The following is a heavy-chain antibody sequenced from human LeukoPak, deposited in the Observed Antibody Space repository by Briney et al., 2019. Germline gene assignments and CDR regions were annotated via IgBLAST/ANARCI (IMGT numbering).Heavy chain of an antibody. CDR2: IYYSGST. J-gene: IGHJ4*02. V-gene: IGHV4-39*07. CDR1: GGSISSSSYY. CDR3: ARDGYSYGRGYFDY. D-gene: IGHD5-18*01. Sequence: PSETLSLTCTVSGGSISSSSYYWGWIRQPPGKGLEWIGSIYYSGSTYYNPSLKSRVTISVDTSKNQFSLKLSSVTAADTAVYYCARDGYSYGRGYFDYWGQGTLVTVSS.